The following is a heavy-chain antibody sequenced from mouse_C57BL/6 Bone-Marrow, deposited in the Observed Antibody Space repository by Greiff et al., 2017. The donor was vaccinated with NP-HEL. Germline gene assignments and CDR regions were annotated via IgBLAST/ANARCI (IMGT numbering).Heavy chain of an antibody. CDR3: ASYEAGTFDY. CDR2: IRNKANGYTT. J-gene: IGHJ2*01. CDR1: GFTFTDYY. Sequence: EVKVVESGGGLVQPGGSLSLSCAASGFTFTDYYMSWVRQPPGKALEWLGFIRNKANGYTTEYSASVKGRFTISRDNSQSILYLQMNALRAEDSATYYCASYEAGTFDYWGQGTTLTVSS. V-gene: IGHV7-3*01.